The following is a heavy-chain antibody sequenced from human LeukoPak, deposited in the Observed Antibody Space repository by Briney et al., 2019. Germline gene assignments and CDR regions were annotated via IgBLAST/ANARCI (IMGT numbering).Heavy chain of an antibody. CDR1: GGTFTNSA. V-gene: IGHV1-8*02. Sequence: ASVKVSCKASGGTFTNSAINWVRQATGQGLEWLGWMNPSSGNTGYAQKFRGRVTMTRDTSISTAYMELSSLRSEDTAVYYCARRYYYGSGSPNWFDPWGQGTLVTVSS. CDR3: ARRYYYGSGSPNWFDP. D-gene: IGHD3-10*01. CDR2: MNPSSGNT. J-gene: IGHJ5*02.